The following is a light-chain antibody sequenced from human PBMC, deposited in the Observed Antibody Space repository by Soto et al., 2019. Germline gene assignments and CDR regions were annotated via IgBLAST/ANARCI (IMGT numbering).Light chain of an antibody. J-gene: IGLJ2*01. Sequence: QSALTQPPSVSGSPGQSITISCTGGLGIYNYVSWYQQHPGKVPKLLIYEVNNRPSGISNRFSGSKSGDTASLTISGLQAEDAADYYCSSYTLTTTLVGGGTKLTVL. V-gene: IGLV2-14*01. CDR1: LGIYNY. CDR2: EVN. CDR3: SSYTLTTTL.